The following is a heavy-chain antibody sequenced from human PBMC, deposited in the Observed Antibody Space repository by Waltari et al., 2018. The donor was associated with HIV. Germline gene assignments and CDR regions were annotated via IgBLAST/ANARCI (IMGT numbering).Heavy chain of an antibody. D-gene: IGHD2-15*01. Sequence: QVQLQESGPGLVKPLQTLSLTCTVSGGSISSGSYYWNWIRQPAGKGLEWIGRIYPSGSTNYNPSLKSRVTISVDTSKNQFSLKLSSVTAADTAMYYCARVFCSGGSCYGDGRYGMDVWGQGTTVTVSS. CDR2: IYPSGST. CDR3: ARVFCSGGSCYGDGRYGMDV. J-gene: IGHJ6*02. V-gene: IGHV4-61*02. CDR1: GGSISSGSYY.